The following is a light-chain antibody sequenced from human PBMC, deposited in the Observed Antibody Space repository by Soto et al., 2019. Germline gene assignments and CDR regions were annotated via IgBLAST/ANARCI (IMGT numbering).Light chain of an antibody. Sequence: NFMLTQPHSVSESPGQTVTISCTRSSGSIASNDVQWYQQRPGSAPTTVIYENNQRPSGVPDRFSGSTDGSSNSASLTISGLQTEDEADYYCQSYDSSTLVFGGGTKVTVL. J-gene: IGLJ2*01. CDR3: QSYDSSTLV. V-gene: IGLV6-57*04. CDR1: SGSIASND. CDR2: ENN.